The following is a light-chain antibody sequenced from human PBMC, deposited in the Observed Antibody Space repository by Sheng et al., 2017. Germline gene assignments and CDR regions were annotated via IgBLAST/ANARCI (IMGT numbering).Light chain of an antibody. CDR1: QSISSW. CDR2: KAS. J-gene: IGKJ3*01. Sequence: DIQMTQSPSTLSASVGDRVTITCRASQSISSWLAWFQQKPGKAPNLLIYKASSLESGVPSRFSGSGSGTEFTLTINSLQPDDFAVYYCQQYGSSPLFTFGPGTKVDIK. CDR3: QQYGSSPLFT. V-gene: IGKV1-5*03.